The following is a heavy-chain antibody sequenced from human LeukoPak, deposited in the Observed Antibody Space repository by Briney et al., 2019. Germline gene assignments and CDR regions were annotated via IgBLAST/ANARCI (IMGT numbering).Heavy chain of an antibody. CDR1: GGSISSGGYY. J-gene: IGHJ6*02. V-gene: IGHV4-31*03. D-gene: IGHD3-3*01. CDR2: IYYSGST. Sequence: SETLSLTCTVSGGSISSGGYYWSWIRQHPGKGLEWIGYIYYSGSTYYNPSLKSRVTISVDTSKNQFSLKLSSVTAADTAVYYCARGRITIFGVVILYYYGMDVWGQGTTVTVSS. CDR3: ARGRITIFGVVILYYYGMDV.